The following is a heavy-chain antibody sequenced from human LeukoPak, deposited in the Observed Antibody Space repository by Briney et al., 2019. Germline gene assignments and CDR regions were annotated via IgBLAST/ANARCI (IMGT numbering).Heavy chain of an antibody. CDR2: INHSGST. Sequence: SETLSLTCAVYGGSFSGYYWSWIRQPPGKGLEWIGEINHSGSTNYNPSLKSRVTISVDTSKDQFSLKLSSVTAADTAVYYCARQKGVGYCSGGSCYTFRDYYYYYMDVWGKGTTVTISS. D-gene: IGHD2-15*01. CDR1: GGSFSGYY. V-gene: IGHV4-34*01. CDR3: ARQKGVGYCSGGSCYTFRDYYYYYMDV. J-gene: IGHJ6*03.